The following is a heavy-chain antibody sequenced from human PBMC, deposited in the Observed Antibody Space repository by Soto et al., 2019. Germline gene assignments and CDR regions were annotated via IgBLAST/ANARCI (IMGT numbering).Heavy chain of an antibody. D-gene: IGHD2-2*01. Sequence: SETLSLTCTVSGGSISSYYWSWIRQPPGKGLEWIGYIYYSGSTNYNPSLKSRVTISVDTSKNQFSLKLSSVTAADTAVYYCARAGGCISTSCYGLDYWGQGTLVTVSS. CDR1: GGSISSYY. V-gene: IGHV4-59*08. J-gene: IGHJ4*02. CDR3: ARAGGCISTSCYGLDY. CDR2: IYYSGST.